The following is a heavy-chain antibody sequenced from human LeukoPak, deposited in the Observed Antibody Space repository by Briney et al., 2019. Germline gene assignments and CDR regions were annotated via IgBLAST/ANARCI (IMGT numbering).Heavy chain of an antibody. CDR3: ARDNSGHDLPFDY. CDR2: ISSTSST. V-gene: IGHV3-69-1*02. Sequence: PGGSLRLSCAASGFTFSAYNMDWVRQAPGKGLEWVSSISSTSSTHYADSVRGRFTISRDNAQNSLYLQMNSLRAEDTGVYYCARDNSGHDLPFDYWGQGTLVSVSS. D-gene: IGHD1-1*01. J-gene: IGHJ4*02. CDR1: GFTFSAYN.